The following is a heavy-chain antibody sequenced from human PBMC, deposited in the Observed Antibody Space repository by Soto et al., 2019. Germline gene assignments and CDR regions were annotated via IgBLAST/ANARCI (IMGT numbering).Heavy chain of an antibody. CDR3: ARVQSLRWLTDY. J-gene: IGHJ4*02. D-gene: IGHD6-19*01. V-gene: IGHV1-18*01. CDR2: ISAYNGNT. CDR1: GYTFTSYG. Sequence: ASVKVSCKASGYTFTSYGISWVRQAPGQGLEWMGWISAYNGNTNYAQKLQGRVTMTTDTCTSTAYMELRSLRSDDTAVYYCARVQSLRWLTDYWGQGTLVTVSS.